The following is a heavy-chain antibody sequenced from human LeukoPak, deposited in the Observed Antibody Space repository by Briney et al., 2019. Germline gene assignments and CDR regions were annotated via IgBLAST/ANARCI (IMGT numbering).Heavy chain of an antibody. J-gene: IGHJ5*02. CDR3: ARGITGMYYYDP. V-gene: IGHV3-7*01. CDR2: IKQDGSEQ. Sequence: PGGSLRLSCAASGFTFSHYYMSWVRQAPGKGLEWVANIKQDGSEQFYLDSVKGRFTISRDNAKNALYLQINSLRAEDTAVYYCARGITGMYYYDPWGQGTLVTVSS. CDR1: GFTFSHYY. D-gene: IGHD3-10*01.